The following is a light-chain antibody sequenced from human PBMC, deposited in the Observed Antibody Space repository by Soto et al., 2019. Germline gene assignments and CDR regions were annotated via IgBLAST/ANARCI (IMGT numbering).Light chain of an antibody. J-gene: IGLJ2*01. CDR1: NSNIESNT. CDR3: AAWDDSLNGHVV. CDR2: SNN. V-gene: IGLV1-44*01. Sequence: QSVLTQPPSASGTPGQRVTISCSGSNSNIESNTVNWYQQLPGTAPKLLIYSNNQRPSGVPDRFSGSKSGTSASLAISGLQSDDEADYYCAAWDDSLNGHVVFGGGTKVTV.